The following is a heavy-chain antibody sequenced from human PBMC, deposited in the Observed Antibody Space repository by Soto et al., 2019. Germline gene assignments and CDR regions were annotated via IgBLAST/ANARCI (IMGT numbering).Heavy chain of an antibody. J-gene: IGHJ6*02. V-gene: IGHV5-10-1*03. CDR2: IDPSDSYT. CDR1: GYFFTTCW. D-gene: IGHD3-16*01. CDR3: ARIRTLSGGYSYALDV. Sequence: EVQLVQSGPEVKKPGESLRISCKGSGYFFTTCWITWLRQMPGKGLEWMGRIDPSDSYTDYSPSFEGHVTISADKSINTAYLQWTSLKASDIAMHYCARIRTLSGGYSYALDVWGQGTTVTVSS.